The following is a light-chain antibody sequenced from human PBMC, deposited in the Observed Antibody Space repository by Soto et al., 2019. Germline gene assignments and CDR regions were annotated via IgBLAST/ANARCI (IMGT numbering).Light chain of an antibody. CDR2: EVS. CDR3: CSYAGTYV. Sequence: QSALTQPASVSGSPGQSITISCTGTSSDVGGYKYVSWYQHYPGKAPKLMIYEVSNRPSGVSNRFSGSKSGNTASLTISGLQAEDEADYYCCSYAGTYVFGTGTKV. V-gene: IGLV2-14*01. J-gene: IGLJ1*01. CDR1: SSDVGGYKY.